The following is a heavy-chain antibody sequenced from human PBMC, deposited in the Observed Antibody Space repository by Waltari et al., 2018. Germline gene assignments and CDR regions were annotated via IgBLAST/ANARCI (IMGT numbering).Heavy chain of an antibody. CDR3: VKYSGFDYFFDY. Sequence: QFQLVESGGGVVQPGRSLRLSGAASGFIFGKFNMHWVRRTPGQGLQWVAAISHEGSNKDYADSVKSRFTVSRDNSNNTLYLQINSLRADDTGIYFCVKYSGFDYFFDYWGQGTLVTVSS. J-gene: IGHJ4*02. D-gene: IGHD5-12*01. CDR2: ISHEGSNK. V-gene: IGHV3-30*18. CDR1: GFIFGKFN.